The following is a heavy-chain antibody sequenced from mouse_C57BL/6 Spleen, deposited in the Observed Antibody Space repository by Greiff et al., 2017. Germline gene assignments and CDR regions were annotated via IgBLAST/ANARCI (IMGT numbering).Heavy chain of an antibody. CDR2: IDPSDSYT. CDR3: ARRDYSNYEGDY. Sequence: QVQLQQPGAELVKPGASVKLSCKASGYTFTSYWMQWVKQRPGQGLEWIGEIDPSDSYTNSNQKFKGKATLTVDTSSSTAYMQLSSLTSEDSAVYYCARRDYSNYEGDYWGQGTTLTVSS. J-gene: IGHJ2*01. V-gene: IGHV1-50*01. CDR1: GYTFTSYW. D-gene: IGHD2-5*01.